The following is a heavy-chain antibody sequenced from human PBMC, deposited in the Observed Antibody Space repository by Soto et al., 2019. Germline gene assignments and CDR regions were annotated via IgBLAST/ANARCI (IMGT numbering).Heavy chain of an antibody. D-gene: IGHD3-16*01. J-gene: IGHJ6*02. CDR1: GYTFTSYG. Sequence: QVQLVQSGAEVKKPGASVKVSCKASGYTFTSYGISWVRQAPGQGLEWMGWISAYNGNTNYAQKLQGRVTMTTDTSTSTAYMELRSLRSDDTAVYYCARVLQALGPGGEYVTGDYYYYGMDVWGQGTTVTVSS. V-gene: IGHV1-18*01. CDR2: ISAYNGNT. CDR3: ARVLQALGPGGEYVTGDYYYYGMDV.